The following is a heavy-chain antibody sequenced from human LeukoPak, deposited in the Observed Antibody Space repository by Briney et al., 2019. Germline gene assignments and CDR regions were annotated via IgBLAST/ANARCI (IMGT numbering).Heavy chain of an antibody. CDR3: ARGRSTIFGVVIRYYFDY. J-gene: IGHJ4*02. Sequence: SETLSLTCTVSGYSISSGYYWGWIRQPPGKGLEWIGSIYHSGSTYYNPSLKSRVTISVDTSKNQFSLKLSSVTAADTAVYYCARGRSTIFGVVIRYYFDYWGQGTLVTVSS. D-gene: IGHD3-3*01. CDR1: GYSISSGYY. V-gene: IGHV4-38-2*02. CDR2: IYHSGST.